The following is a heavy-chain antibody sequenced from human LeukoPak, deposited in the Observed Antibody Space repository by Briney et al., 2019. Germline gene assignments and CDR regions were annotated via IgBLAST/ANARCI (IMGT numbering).Heavy chain of an antibody. CDR1: GDTFIFFA. V-gene: IGHV1-69*13. CDR3: SLYCSGGSCRQRGYYYGMDV. CDR2: MIPIFGTA. J-gene: IGHJ6*02. Sequence: ASVKVSCKASGDTFIFFAFSWVRQAPGQGLEWMGGMIPIFGTANYAQNFQGRVTITADESTSTAYMELSNLRSEDTAVYYCSLYCSGGSCRQRGYYYGMDVWGQGTTVTVSS. D-gene: IGHD2-15*01.